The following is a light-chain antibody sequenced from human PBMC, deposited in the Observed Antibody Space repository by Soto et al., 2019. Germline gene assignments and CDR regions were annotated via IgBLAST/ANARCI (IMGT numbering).Light chain of an antibody. Sequence: EIEMTQSPSTLSASPGERVTLSCRASQSVSNLLAWYQQKPGQAPTLLIYDASSWDSGVPSRFSGSGSGTDFTLTISSLQPDDFATYYCQQYDSYCTFGQGTKVDIK. CDR1: QSVSNL. V-gene: IGKV1-5*01. CDR2: DAS. J-gene: IGKJ1*01. CDR3: QQYDSYCT.